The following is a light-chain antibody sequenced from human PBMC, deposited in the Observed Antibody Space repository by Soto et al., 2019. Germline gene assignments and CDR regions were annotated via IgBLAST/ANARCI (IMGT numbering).Light chain of an antibody. J-gene: IGLJ1*01. CDR2: EVT. CDR1: SSDVGGYSY. V-gene: IGLV2-8*01. Sequence: QSALTQPPSASGSPGQSVTISCTGTSSDVGGYSYVSWYQQHPGKAPKLMIYEVTKRPSGVPDRFSGSRSGNTASLIVSGLQAEDEDDYYCSSYVGIGNSLVFGAGTKLTVL. CDR3: SSYVGIGNSLV.